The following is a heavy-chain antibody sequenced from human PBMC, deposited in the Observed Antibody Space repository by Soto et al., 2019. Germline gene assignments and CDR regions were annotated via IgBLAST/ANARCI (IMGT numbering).Heavy chain of an antibody. Sequence: QVQLQQWGAGLLKPSATLSLTCAVYGGSFTSYSWRWLRQPPGKGLAWIGEINYSGSTNSNPSLTRRVTISVDRSKNKSSLKLSSVTAADTAVDYCARGHKQQLVRSGAWFDPWGQGTLVTVSS. D-gene: IGHD6-13*01. V-gene: IGHV4-34*01. J-gene: IGHJ5*02. CDR3: ARGHKQQLVRSGAWFDP. CDR2: INYSGST. CDR1: GGSFTSYS.